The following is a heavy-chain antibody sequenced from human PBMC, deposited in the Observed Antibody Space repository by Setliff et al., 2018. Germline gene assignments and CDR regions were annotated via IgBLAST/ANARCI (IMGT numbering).Heavy chain of an antibody. D-gene: IGHD6-13*01. V-gene: IGHV4-39*01. J-gene: IGHJ6*03. CDR3: ARQPYSTTYYYYYYYMDV. CDR1: GGSLSSGSQY. Sequence: KTSETLSLTCSVLGGSLSSGSQYWAWIRQPPGKGLERIGNINYSGSTYYSPSLKSRVTMSIDTSKNQFSLNLNSVTAADTAVYYCARQPYSTTYYYYYYYMDVWGKGTTVTVSS. CDR2: INYSGST.